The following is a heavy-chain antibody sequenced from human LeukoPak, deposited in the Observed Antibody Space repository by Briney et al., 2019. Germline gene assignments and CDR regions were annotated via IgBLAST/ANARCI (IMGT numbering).Heavy chain of an antibody. V-gene: IGHV4-4*07. CDR3: ARLRAPTAGAYGNWFDP. Sequence: SETLSLTCTVSGGSIINYYWSWIRQSAGTGLEWVGRIYITGSTNYNPSLQSRLSMSVDTSKNQFSLRLTSVSAADTAVYYCARLRAPTAGAYGNWFDPWGQGTLVTVSS. D-gene: IGHD3-16*01. CDR1: GGSIINYY. J-gene: IGHJ5*02. CDR2: IYITGST.